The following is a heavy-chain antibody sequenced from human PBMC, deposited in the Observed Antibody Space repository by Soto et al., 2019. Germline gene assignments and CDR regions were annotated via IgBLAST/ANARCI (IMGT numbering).Heavy chain of an antibody. D-gene: IGHD2-15*01. CDR3: AKVNILGPARSGFE. CDR1: GFPFSTYA. V-gene: IGHV3-23*01. CDR2: ICGSGYCT. J-gene: IGHJ1*01. Sequence: EVQLLESGGGLVQPGGSLRLSCAAAGFPFSTYAMNWVRQAPGKGLEWVSTICGSGYCTYYADSVKGRVTISRDNSKNTVFLQMNSVRVEDTATYYCAKVNILGPARSGFEWGQGTLGTVSS.